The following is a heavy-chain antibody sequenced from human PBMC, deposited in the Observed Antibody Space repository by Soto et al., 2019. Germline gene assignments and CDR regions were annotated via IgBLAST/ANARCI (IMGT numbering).Heavy chain of an antibody. D-gene: IGHD2-2*01. V-gene: IGHV3-23*01. CDR1: GFTFINYA. CDR3: ARKFPGSTSRTDYWYFDL. Sequence: EVQLLESGGGLVQPGGSLRLSCAGSGFTFINYAMNWVRQAPGKGLEWVSTISGGGDAPFFADSVRGRFTISRDNSKNTVTLQMNNLGVDDTAVYFCARKFPGSTSRTDYWYFDLWGRGTLVTVSS. J-gene: IGHJ2*01. CDR2: ISGGGDAP.